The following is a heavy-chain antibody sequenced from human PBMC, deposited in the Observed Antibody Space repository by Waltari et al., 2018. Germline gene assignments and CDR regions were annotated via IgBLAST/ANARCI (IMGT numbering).Heavy chain of an antibody. CDR3: ARPRRDGYNSFDY. V-gene: IGHV4-39*01. CDR2: IYYSGST. CDR1: GGSISSSSTY. J-gene: IGHJ4*02. D-gene: IGHD5-12*01. Sequence: QLQLQESGPGLVKPSETLSLTCTVSGGSISSSSTYWGWLRQPPGKGLEWIGSIYYSGSTYYNPSLKSRVTISVDTSKNQFSLKLSSVTAADTAVYYCARPRRDGYNSFDYWGQGTLVTVSS.